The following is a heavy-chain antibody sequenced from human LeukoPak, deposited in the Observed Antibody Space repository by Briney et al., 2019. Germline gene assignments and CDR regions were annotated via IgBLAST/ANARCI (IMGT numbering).Heavy chain of an antibody. CDR1: RFTFSGYS. D-gene: IGHD1-26*01. Sequence: PGGSLRLSWAPSRFTFSGYSVNWVRQAPGKGLEWLSYISSGSRTIYYADSVKGRFTVSRDNAKNSLYLQMNSLRAEDTAVYYCARESISGHRDFDYWGQGALVTVSS. J-gene: IGHJ4*02. V-gene: IGHV3-48*01. CDR3: ARESISGHRDFDY. CDR2: ISSGSRTI.